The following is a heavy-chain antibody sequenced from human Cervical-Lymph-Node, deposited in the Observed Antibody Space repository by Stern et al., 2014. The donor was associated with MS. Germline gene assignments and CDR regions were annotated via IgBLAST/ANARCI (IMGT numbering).Heavy chain of an antibody. Sequence: HVQLQESGPGLVKPSQTLSLTCTVSGGSITSVGYFWSWIRQYPGKGLEXIGYMDYRGSAYYNPSVGGRATISRDTSKNQFSLDLRSVTVADTAVYYCAREVDVVTAYSPDDAFDMWGQGTMVTVSS. J-gene: IGHJ3*02. D-gene: IGHD2-21*02. CDR1: GGSITSVGYF. CDR3: AREVDVVTAYSPDDAFDM. V-gene: IGHV4-31*03. CDR2: MDYRGSA.